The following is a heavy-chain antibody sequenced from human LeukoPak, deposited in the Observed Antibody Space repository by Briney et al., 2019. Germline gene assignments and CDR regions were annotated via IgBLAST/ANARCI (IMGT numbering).Heavy chain of an antibody. V-gene: IGHV3-9*01. J-gene: IGHJ3*02. CDR3: AKDNGYGDYVGAFDI. CDR2: ISWNSGII. CDR1: GFTFDDYA. D-gene: IGHD4-17*01. Sequence: PGGSLRLSCAASGFTFDDYAMHWVRQAPGKGLEWVSGISWNSGIIYYADSVKGRFTISRDNAKNSLYLQMNSLRAEDTALYYCAKDNGYGDYVGAFDIWGQGTMVTVSS.